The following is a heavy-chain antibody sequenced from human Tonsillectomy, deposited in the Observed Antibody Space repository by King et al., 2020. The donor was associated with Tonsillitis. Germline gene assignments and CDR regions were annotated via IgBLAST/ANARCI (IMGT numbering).Heavy chain of an antibody. CDR3: ARVGSIVVAGGSEFDF. J-gene: IGHJ4*02. V-gene: IGHV3-33*08. CDR2: IWYDGNEK. Sequence: VQLVESGGGVVQPGRSLRLSCAASGFIFSSYGMHWVRQAPGKGLEWVAVIWYDGNEKYYADSVKGRFTISRDNSKNTLYLQMNSLRAEDTAVYYCARVGSIVVAGGSEFDFWGQGTLVTVSS. CDR1: GFIFSSYG. D-gene: IGHD6-19*01.